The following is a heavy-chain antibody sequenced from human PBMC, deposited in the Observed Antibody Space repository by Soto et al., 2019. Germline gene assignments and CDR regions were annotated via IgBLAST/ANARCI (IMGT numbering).Heavy chain of an antibody. D-gene: IGHD3-16*02. Sequence: PSETLSLTCTVYGDSISNGGSYWSWIRQPPGRGLEWIGYIDSSGSTYYNPSLKSRLTMSVDMSKNQFSLRLTSVTAADTAVYYCASRYLYWGQGLLVTVSS. CDR1: GDSISNGGSY. CDR3: ASRYLY. J-gene: IGHJ4*02. CDR2: IDSSGST. V-gene: IGHV4-30-4*01.